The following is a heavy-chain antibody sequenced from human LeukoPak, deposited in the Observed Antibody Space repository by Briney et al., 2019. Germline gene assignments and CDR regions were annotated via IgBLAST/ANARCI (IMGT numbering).Heavy chain of an antibody. J-gene: IGHJ6*03. Sequence: SETLSLTCTVSGGSISSYYWSWLRQPPGQGLEWIGYIYYSGSTNYNPSLQSRVTISVDPSKNQCSLKLSSVTAADTAVYYCARESYSSSSVYYYYYYMDVWGKGTTVTVSS. V-gene: IGHV4-59*01. CDR2: IYYSGST. CDR3: ARESYSSSSVYYYYYYMDV. CDR1: GGSISSYY. D-gene: IGHD6-6*01.